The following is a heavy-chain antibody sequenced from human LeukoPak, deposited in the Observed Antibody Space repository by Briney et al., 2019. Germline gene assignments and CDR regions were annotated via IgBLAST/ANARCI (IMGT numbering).Heavy chain of an antibody. D-gene: IGHD6-13*01. CDR3: ARGIAAAGTSWWNWFDP. V-gene: IGHV1-69*13. Sequence: SVKVSCKASGGTFSSYAISWVRQAPGQGLEWMGGIIPIFGTANYAQKFQGRVTITADESTSTAYMELSSLRSEDTAVYYCARGIAAAGTSWWNWFDPWGREPWSPSPQ. CDR1: GGTFSSYA. CDR2: IIPIFGTA. J-gene: IGHJ5*02.